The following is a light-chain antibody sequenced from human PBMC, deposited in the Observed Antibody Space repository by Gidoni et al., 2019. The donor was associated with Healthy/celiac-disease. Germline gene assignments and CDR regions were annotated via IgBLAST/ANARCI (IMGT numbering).Light chain of an antibody. CDR2: AAS. J-gene: IGKJ4*01. CDR1: QSISSY. Sequence: DIQMTQSPSSLSASVGDRVTITCRASQSISSYLNWYQQKPGNAPKLLIYAASSLRSGVPSRFSGIGSGTDFTLTISSLQPEDFATYYCQQSYSTPELTFGGGTKVEIK. CDR3: QQSYSTPELT. V-gene: IGKV1-39*01.